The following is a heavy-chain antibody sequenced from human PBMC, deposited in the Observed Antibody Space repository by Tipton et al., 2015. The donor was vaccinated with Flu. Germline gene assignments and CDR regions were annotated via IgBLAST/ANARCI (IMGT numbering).Heavy chain of an antibody. CDR2: INEDGSTT. J-gene: IGHJ5*02. V-gene: IGHV3-7*01. D-gene: IGHD3-16*01. CDR3: VRFAGGS. CDR1: GFAFNSYW. Sequence: SLRLSCAASGFAFNSYWVLWVRQAPGKGLEWVANINEDGSTTYYLGSVKGRFTISRGNAKNSLYLQMNSLRADDTALYYCVRFAGGSWGQGTLVTVSS.